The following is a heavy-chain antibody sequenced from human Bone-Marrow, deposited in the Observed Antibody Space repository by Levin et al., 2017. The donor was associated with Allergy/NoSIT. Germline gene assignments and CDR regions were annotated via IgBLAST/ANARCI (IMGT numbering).Heavy chain of an antibody. Sequence: SETLSLTCTVSGGSISNYYWSWIRQPPGKGLEWIGYIYYSGSTNYNPSLKSRVTISVDTSKNQFSLKLSSVTAADTAVYYCAGPRAGNFDYWGQGTLVTVSS. J-gene: IGHJ4*02. CDR2: IYYSGST. D-gene: IGHD3-10*01. CDR3: AGPRAGNFDY. CDR1: GGSISNYY. V-gene: IGHV4-59*01.